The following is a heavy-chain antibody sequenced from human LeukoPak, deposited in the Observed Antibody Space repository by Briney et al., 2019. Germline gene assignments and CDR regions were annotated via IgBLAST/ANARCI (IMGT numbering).Heavy chain of an antibody. CDR3: ARGVVVAGTWGGWFDP. CDR2: MNPNSGNT. Sequence: GASVKVSCKASGYTFTSYDINWVRQATGQGLEWMGWMNPNSGNTGYAQKFQGRVTITRNTSISTAYMELSSLRSEDTAVYYCARGVVVAGTWGGWFDPWGQGTLVTVSS. V-gene: IGHV1-8*03. CDR1: GYTFTSYD. D-gene: IGHD2-15*01. J-gene: IGHJ5*02.